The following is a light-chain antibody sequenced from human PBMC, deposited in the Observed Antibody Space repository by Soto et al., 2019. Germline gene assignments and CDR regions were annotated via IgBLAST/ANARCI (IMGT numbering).Light chain of an antibody. Sequence: QSALTQPPSASGSPGQSVTISCTGTSSGVGGYNYVSWYQQHPGKAPKLMIYEVSKRPSGVPDRFSGSKSGNTASLTVSGLQAEDEADYYCSSYAGSNNYVLFGGGTQLTVL. V-gene: IGLV2-8*01. CDR1: SSGVGGYNY. CDR2: EVS. J-gene: IGLJ2*01. CDR3: SSYAGSNNYVL.